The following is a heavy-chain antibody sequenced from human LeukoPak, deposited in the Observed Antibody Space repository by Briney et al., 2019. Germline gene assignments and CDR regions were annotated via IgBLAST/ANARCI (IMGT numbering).Heavy chain of an antibody. CDR3: ARGAHTYCSGGSCFRGYYYYGMDV. D-gene: IGHD2-15*01. J-gene: IGHJ6*02. V-gene: IGHV3-23*01. CDR1: GFTFSSYA. CDR2: ISGSGGST. Sequence: GGSLRLSCAASGFTFSSYAMSWVRQAPGKGLEWVSAISGSGGSTYYADSVKGRFTISRDNSKNTLYLQMNSLRAEDTAVYYCARGAHTYCSGGSCFRGYYYYGMDVWGQGTTVTVSS.